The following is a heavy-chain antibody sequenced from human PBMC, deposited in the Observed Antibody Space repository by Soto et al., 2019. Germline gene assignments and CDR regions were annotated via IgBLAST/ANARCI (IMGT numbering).Heavy chain of an antibody. Sequence: QVQLQQWGAGLLKASETLSLTCAVYGGSFSGYFWSWIRQSPGKGLEWIGEITHSGNTNHNPSLESRVNISVDTFKKHFSLKLSSVTAADTGVYYCARGTWVRSAFDIWGQGTMVTVSS. V-gene: IGHV4-34*01. CDR2: ITHSGNT. CDR1: GGSFSGYF. J-gene: IGHJ3*02. CDR3: ARGTWVRSAFDI. D-gene: IGHD3-10*01.